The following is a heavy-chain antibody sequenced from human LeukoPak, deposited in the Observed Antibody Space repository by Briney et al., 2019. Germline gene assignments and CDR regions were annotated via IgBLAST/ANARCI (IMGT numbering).Heavy chain of an antibody. CDR3: ARDRVLLWFGELLPAPYYYYYGMDV. Sequence: TGGSLRLTCAASGLTFSSYAMHWVRQAPGKGQEYVSAISSHGGSTYYANSVKGRFTISRDNSKNTLYLQMGSLRAEDMAVYYCARDRVLLWFGELLPAPYYYYYGMDVWGQGTTVTVSS. CDR2: ISSHGGST. V-gene: IGHV3-64*01. CDR1: GLTFSSYA. J-gene: IGHJ6*02. D-gene: IGHD3-10*01.